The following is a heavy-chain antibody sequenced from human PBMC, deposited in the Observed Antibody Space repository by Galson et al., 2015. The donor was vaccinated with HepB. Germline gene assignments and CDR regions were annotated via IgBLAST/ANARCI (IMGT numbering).Heavy chain of an antibody. D-gene: IGHD2-2*01. J-gene: IGHJ5*02. CDR2: ISGYNTNR. V-gene: IGHV1-18*01. CDR3: ARGRYDTSAPDH. CDR1: GYTFTQYG. Sequence: SVKVSCKASGYTFTQYGISWVRQAPGHGLEWMGWISGYNTNRNYAQTFEDRVTMTRDTSTTTVYMEMRSPRYDDTAVYYCARGRYDTSAPDHWGQGTLVTVSS.